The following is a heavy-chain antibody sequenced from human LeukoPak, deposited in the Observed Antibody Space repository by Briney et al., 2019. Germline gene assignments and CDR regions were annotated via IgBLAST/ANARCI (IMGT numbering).Heavy chain of an antibody. Sequence: GGSLRLSCAASGFTVSSNYMSWVRQAPGKGLEWVSVIYSGGSTYYADSVKGRFTISRDNAKNSLYLQMNSLRAEDTALYYCAKGSGYCSSTSCGEWYFDLWGRGTLVTVSS. V-gene: IGHV3-53*05. J-gene: IGHJ2*01. D-gene: IGHD2-2*01. CDR2: IYSGGST. CDR1: GFTVSSNY. CDR3: AKGSGYCSSTSCGEWYFDL.